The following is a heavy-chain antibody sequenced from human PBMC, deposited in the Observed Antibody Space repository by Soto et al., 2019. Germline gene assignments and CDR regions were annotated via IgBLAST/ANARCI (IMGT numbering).Heavy chain of an antibody. CDR2: IYYSGST. Sequence: SETLSLTCTVSGGSISSSSYYWGWIRQPPGKGLEWIGSIYYSGSTYYNPSLKSRVTISVDTSKNQFSLKLSSVTAADTAVYYCARLTSSSSDYYYGMDVWGQGTTVTVSS. D-gene: IGHD6-6*01. J-gene: IGHJ6*02. CDR1: GGSISSSSYY. V-gene: IGHV4-39*01. CDR3: ARLTSSSSDYYYGMDV.